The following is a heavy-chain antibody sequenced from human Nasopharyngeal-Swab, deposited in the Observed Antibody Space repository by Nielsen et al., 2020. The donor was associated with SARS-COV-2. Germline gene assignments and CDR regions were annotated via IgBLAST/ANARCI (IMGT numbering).Heavy chain of an antibody. CDR1: AYSIGSGYY. CDR3: ARRGQVYGDMDY. D-gene: IGHD4-17*01. Sequence: GSLRLSCTVSAYSIGSGYYWGWIRQPPGKGLEWIGSIYHSGSTYYNPSLKSRVTISIDTSKNQFSLKLSSVTAADTAVYYCARRGQVYGDMDYWGQGALVIVSS. V-gene: IGHV4-38-2*02. CDR2: IYHSGST. J-gene: IGHJ4*02.